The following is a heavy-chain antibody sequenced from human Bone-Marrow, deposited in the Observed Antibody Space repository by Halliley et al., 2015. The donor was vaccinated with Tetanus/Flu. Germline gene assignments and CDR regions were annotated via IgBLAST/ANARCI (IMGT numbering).Heavy chain of an antibody. CDR1: GFSFNNYD. J-gene: IGHJ6*02. D-gene: IGHD3-10*01. CDR2: IGTAGDP. Sequence: SLRLSCAASGFSFNNYDMHWVRQATGKGLEWVSSIGTAGDPFYPASVKGRFTISRENAKSSLYLQMNSLRAGDTAVYYCARDRKVRGVLGLTYYYGMAVWGQGTTVTVPS. CDR3: ARDRKVRGVLGLTYYYGMAV. V-gene: IGHV3-13*05.